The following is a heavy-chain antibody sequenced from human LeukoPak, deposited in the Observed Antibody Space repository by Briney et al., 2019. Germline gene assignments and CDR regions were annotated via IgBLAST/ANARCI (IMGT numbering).Heavy chain of an antibody. CDR3: ARFVYDYVWGSYLPY. CDR1: GFTPSSNY. J-gene: IGHJ4*02. CDR2: IYRGGRT. Sequence: RSLRPSCAPSGFTPSSNYTSWVSQAPEEGLEWVSGIYRGGRTSYPNSSKGRFTISRDNSKNTLYLQMNSLRAEDTAVYYCARFVYDYVWGSYLPYWGQGTLVTVSS. V-gene: IGHV3-66*01. D-gene: IGHD3-16*02.